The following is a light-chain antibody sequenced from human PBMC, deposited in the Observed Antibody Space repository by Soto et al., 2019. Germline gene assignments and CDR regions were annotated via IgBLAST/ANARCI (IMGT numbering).Light chain of an antibody. CDR3: SSYTSTRTVV. Sequence: QSVLTQPASVSGSPGQSITISCTGTSSDVGSYNHVAWYQHHPGKAPRLMIYDVTNRPSGVSSRFSGSKSGNTASLTISGLQAEDEADYYCSSYTSTRTVVFGEGTQLTVL. CDR2: DVT. J-gene: IGLJ2*01. CDR1: SSDVGSYNH. V-gene: IGLV2-14*03.